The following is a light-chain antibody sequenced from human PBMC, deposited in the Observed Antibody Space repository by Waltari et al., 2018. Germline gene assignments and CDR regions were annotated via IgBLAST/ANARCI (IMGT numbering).Light chain of an antibody. V-gene: IGLV3-21*04. J-gene: IGLJ1*01. CDR1: HIGTYS. CDR3: HVWHPHVDPGV. CDR2: YDR. Sequence: SYVVTPPPPVSVAPGEPATITCGGDHIGTYSVHWYQQKAGQAPVLVIFYDRDRPSGIPDRFSGSNSGNTATLTISRVEAGDEARYYCHVWHPHVDPGVFGTGTEVTVL.